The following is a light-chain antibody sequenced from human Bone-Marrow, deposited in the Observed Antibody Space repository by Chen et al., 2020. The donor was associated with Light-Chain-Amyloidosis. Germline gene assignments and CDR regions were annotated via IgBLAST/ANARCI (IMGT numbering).Light chain of an antibody. CDR1: QTISSNY. J-gene: IGKJ4*01. Sequence: ELVLTQSSVTRSLSPGEGANLPCRASQTISSNYLTWYQQKFGQAPRLLIYGSSSRATGIPDRFTGSGSGTDFTLTINRLEPEDFAMYYCQQYGTSPLPFGGGTKVEIK. CDR2: GSS. CDR3: QQYGTSPLP. V-gene: IGKV3-20*01.